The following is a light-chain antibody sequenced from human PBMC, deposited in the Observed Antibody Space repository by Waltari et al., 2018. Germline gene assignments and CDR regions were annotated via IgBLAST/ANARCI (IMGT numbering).Light chain of an antibody. CDR2: EVS. CDR3: MQGTHWPRT. J-gene: IGKJ1*01. CDR1: QSLVYSDGNTY. Sequence: DVVMTQSPLSLPVTLGQPASIPCRSSQSLVYSDGNTYLNWCQQRPGQSPRRLIYEVSKRDSGVPDRFSGSGSGTDFTLKISRVEADDVGFYYCMQGTHWPRTFGQGTKVEIK. V-gene: IGKV2-30*01.